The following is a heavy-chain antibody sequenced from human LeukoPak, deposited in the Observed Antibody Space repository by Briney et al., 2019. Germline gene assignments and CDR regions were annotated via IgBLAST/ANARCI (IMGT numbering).Heavy chain of an antibody. V-gene: IGHV4-59*01. CDR3: ARYVRVAVAGKVGYYYYYMDV. CDR2: IYYSGST. CDR1: GGSISSYY. J-gene: IGHJ6*03. Sequence: PSETLSLTCTVSGGSISSYYWSWIRQPPGKGLEWIGNIYYSGSTNYNPSLKSRVTILVDTSKNQFSLKLSSVTAADTAVYYCARYVRVAVAGKVGYYYYYMDVWGKGTTVTISS. D-gene: IGHD6-19*01.